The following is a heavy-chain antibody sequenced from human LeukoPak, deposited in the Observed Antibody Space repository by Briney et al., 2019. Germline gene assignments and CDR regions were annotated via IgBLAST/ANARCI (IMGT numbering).Heavy chain of an antibody. D-gene: IGHD4-17*01. CDR1: GGSISSYS. CDR3: ARGMTTGPDP. CDR2: IYYSGST. V-gene: IGHV4-59*08. Sequence: SETLSLTRTVSGGSISSYSWSWIRQPPGKGLEWIGYIYYSGSTSYNPSLKSRLTISVDTSKNQFSLNLSSVTAADTAVYYCARGMTTGPDPWGRGTLVTVSS. J-gene: IGHJ5*02.